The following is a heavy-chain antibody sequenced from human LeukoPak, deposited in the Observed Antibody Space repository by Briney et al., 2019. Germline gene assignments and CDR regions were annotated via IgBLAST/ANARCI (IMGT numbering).Heavy chain of an antibody. CDR3: ARATSYDFWSGYYMDV. CDR2: INHSGST. D-gene: IGHD3-3*01. J-gene: IGHJ6*03. Sequence: SETLSLTCAVYGGSFSGYYWSWIRQPPGKGLEWIGEINHSGSTNYNPSLKSRVTISVDTSKNQFSLGLSSLTAADTAVYYCARATSYDFWSGYYMDVWGKGTTVTVSS. CDR1: GGSFSGYY. V-gene: IGHV4-34*01.